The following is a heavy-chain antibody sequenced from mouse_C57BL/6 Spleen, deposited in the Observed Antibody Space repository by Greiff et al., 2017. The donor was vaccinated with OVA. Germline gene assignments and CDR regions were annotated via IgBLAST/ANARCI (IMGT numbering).Heavy chain of an antibody. CDR2: IDPSDSYT. Sequence: QVQLQQPGAELVMPGASVKLSCKASGYTFTSYWMHWVKQRPGQGLEWIGEIDPSDSYTNSNQQFKGKSTLTVDKSSSTAYMQLSSLTSEDSAVYYCARKGIYYGYDGFAYWGQGTLVTVSA. J-gene: IGHJ3*01. D-gene: IGHD2-2*01. CDR3: ARKGIYYGYDGFAY. V-gene: IGHV1-69*01. CDR1: GYTFTSYW.